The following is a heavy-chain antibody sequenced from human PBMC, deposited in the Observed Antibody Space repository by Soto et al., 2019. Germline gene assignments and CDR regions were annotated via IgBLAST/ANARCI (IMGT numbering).Heavy chain of an antibody. CDR3: ARDTYCTNGVCTKNGMDV. CDR2: ISSSSSYT. CDR1: GFTFSDYY. D-gene: IGHD2-8*01. J-gene: IGHJ6*02. Sequence: PGGSLRLSCAASGFTFSDYYISWSRQAPGKGLEWVSYISSSSSYTNYADSVKGRFTISRDNAKNSLYLQMNSLRAEDTAVYYCARDTYCTNGVCTKNGMDVWGQGTTVTVSS. V-gene: IGHV3-11*06.